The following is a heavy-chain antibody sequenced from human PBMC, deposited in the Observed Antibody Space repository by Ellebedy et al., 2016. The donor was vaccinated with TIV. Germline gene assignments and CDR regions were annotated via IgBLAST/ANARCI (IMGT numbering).Heavy chain of an antibody. J-gene: IGHJ3*02. V-gene: IGHV3-7*01. Sequence: GESLKISCAASGFTFSNYWMSWVRQAPGKGLEWVANLRQDGGQTFSVDSVKGRFTISRDNAKNSLDLQMNSLRAEDTAVYYCARLNWRSGVSGFDIWGQGTTVTVSS. CDR3: ARLNWRSGVSGFDI. D-gene: IGHD1-1*01. CDR1: GFTFSNYW. CDR2: LRQDGGQT.